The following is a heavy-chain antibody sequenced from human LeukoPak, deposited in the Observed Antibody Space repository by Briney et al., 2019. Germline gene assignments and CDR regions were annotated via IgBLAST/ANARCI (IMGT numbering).Heavy chain of an antibody. CDR3: ATGRRDGYNLGGYYFDY. Sequence: GSLRLSCAASGFTFSSYWMSWVRQPPGKGLEWIGYIYYSGSTNYNPSLKSRVTISVDTSKNQFSLKLSSVTAADTAVYYCATGRRDGYNLGGYYFDYWGQGTLVTVSS. V-gene: IGHV4-59*01. D-gene: IGHD5-24*01. CDR2: IYYSGST. J-gene: IGHJ4*02. CDR1: GFTFSSYW.